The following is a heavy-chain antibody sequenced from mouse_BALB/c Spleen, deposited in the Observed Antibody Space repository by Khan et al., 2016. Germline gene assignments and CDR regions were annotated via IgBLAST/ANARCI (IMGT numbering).Heavy chain of an antibody. J-gene: IGHJ3*01. V-gene: IGHV2-6-7*01. CDR2: IWADGRT. CDR3: SSDYDGFAY. CDR1: GFSLTGSC. Sequence: QVQLKESGPGLVAPSQSLSITCTVSGFSLTGSCVNWVRQPPGKGLEWLGKIWADGRTDYNSALKSRVSISKDNSKSQVVLKMNSLQTDDTANYXCSSDYDGFAYWGQGTLVIVSA. D-gene: IGHD2-12*01.